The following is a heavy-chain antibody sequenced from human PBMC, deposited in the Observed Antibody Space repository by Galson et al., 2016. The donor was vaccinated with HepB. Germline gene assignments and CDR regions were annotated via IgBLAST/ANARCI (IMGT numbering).Heavy chain of an antibody. CDR1: GYTFTTYY. J-gene: IGHJ4*02. D-gene: IGHD3-16*01. CDR3: AGEERGGGFDY. CDR2: IYPSGGST. V-gene: IGHV1-46*01. Sequence: SVKVSCKASGYTFTTYYLHWVRQAPGQGLEWMGVIYPSGGSTTSAQKFQGRVTMTRDTSTSTVYMELNILRSEDTAVYYCAGEERGGGFDYWGQGTLVTVSS.